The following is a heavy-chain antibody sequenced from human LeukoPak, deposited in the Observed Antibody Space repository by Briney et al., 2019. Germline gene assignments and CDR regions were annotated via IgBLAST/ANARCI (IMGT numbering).Heavy chain of an antibody. J-gene: IGHJ4*02. CDR3: ARDQEAFDY. Sequence: ASVKVSCKASGGTFSSYATSWVRQAPGQGLEWMGMIYPRDGSTSYAQKFQGRVTVTRDTSTSTVHMELSGLGSEDTAVYYCARDQEAFDYWGQGTLVTVSS. V-gene: IGHV1-46*01. CDR2: IYPRDGST. CDR1: GGTFSSYA.